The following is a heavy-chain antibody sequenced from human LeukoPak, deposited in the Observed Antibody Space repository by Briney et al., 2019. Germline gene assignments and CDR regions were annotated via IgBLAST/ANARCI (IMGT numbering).Heavy chain of an antibody. V-gene: IGHV1-18*04. CDR3: ARGRGSSDWYYCDN. CDR2: INAYNGYT. CDR1: GYTFTGYY. D-gene: IGHD6-19*01. Sequence: GASVKVSCKASGYTFTGYYMHWVRQAPGQGLEWMGWINAYNGYTNYAQRMQDRVTVTTDTSTSTAYMELRSLRSDDTAVYYCARGRGSSDWYYCDNWGQGTLVTVSS. J-gene: IGHJ4*02.